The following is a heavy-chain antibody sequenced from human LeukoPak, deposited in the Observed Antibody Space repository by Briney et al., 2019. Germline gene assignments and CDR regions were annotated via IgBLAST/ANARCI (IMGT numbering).Heavy chain of an antibody. D-gene: IGHD6-13*01. V-gene: IGHV1-2*02. CDR1: GYTFSDYY. J-gene: IGHJ3*02. CDR2: INPNSGGT. Sequence: ASVKVSCKASGYTFSDYYMHWVRQAPGQGLEWMGWINPNSGGTNYAQKFQGRVTMTRDTSISTAYMELSRLRSDDTAVYYCARENPGIAAAGTAKHAFDIWGQGTMVTVSS. CDR3: ARENPGIAAAGTAKHAFDI.